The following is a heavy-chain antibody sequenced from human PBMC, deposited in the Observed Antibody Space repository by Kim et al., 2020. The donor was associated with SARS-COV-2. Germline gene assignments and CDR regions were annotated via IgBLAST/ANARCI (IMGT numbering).Heavy chain of an antibody. V-gene: IGHV3-66*01. CDR1: GFTVSSNY. CDR3: ARDDAKTYMTTVTTGLYYYYGMDV. Sequence: GGSLRLSCAASGFTVSSNYMSWVRQAPGKGLEWVSVIYSGGSTYYADSVKGRFTISRDNSKNTLYLQMNSLRAEETAVYYCARDDAKTYMTTVTTGLYYYYGMDVWGQGTTVPVS. D-gene: IGHD4-17*01. CDR2: IYSGGST. J-gene: IGHJ6*02.